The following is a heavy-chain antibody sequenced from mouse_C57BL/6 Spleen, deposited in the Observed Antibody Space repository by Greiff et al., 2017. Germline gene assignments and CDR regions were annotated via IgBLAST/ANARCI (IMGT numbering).Heavy chain of an antibody. D-gene: IGHD2-3*01. J-gene: IGHJ2*01. CDR1: GYTFTSYW. CDR2: IYPGSGST. Sequence: QVHVKQPGAELVKPGASVKMSCKASGYTFTSYWITWVKPRPGQGLEWIGDIYPGSGSTNYNEKFKSKATLTVDTSSSTAYMQLSSLTSEDSAVYYCARKGPDGYFDYWGQGTTLTVSS. V-gene: IGHV1-55*01. CDR3: ARKGPDGYFDY.